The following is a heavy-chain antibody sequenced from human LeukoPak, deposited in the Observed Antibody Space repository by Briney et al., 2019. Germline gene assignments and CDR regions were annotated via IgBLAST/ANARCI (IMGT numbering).Heavy chain of an antibody. Sequence: ASVKVSCKASGYTFTGYYMHWVRQAPGQGLEWMGWINPNSGGTNYAQKFQGRVTMTRDTSISTAYMELSRLRSDDTAVYYCARGDDSSGYEPSYYYYGMDVWGQGTTVTVSS. CDR3: ARGDDSSGYEPSYYYYGMDV. J-gene: IGHJ6*02. CDR1: GYTFTGYY. D-gene: IGHD3-22*01. CDR2: INPNSGGT. V-gene: IGHV1-2*02.